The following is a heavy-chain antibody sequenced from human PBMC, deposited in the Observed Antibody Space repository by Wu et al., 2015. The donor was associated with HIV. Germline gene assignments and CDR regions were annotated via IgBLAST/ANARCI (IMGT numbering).Heavy chain of an antibody. CDR3: ARGAAAGTVTV. J-gene: IGHJ6*02. CDR2: ISAYNGNT. D-gene: IGHD6-13*01. V-gene: IGHV1-18*01. Sequence: QVQLLQSGAEVKNPGSSVRVSCKASGATFTSYALSWVRQAPGQGLEWMGWISAYNGNTNYAQKLQGRVTMTTDTSTSTAYMELRSLRSDDTAVYYCARGAAAGTVTVWGQGTTVTVSS. CDR1: GATFTSYA.